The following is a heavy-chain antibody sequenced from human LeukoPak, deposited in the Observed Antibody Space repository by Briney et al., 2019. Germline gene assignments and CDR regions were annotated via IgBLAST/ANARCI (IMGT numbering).Heavy chain of an antibody. D-gene: IGHD3-22*01. V-gene: IGHV5-51*01. CDR2: IYPGDSDT. CDR3: ARMYYYDSSGYYYFDY. Sequence: LGESLKISCKGSGYSFTSYWIGWVRQMPGKGLEWMGIIYPGDSDTRYSPSFQGQATISADKSISTAYLQWSSLKASDTAMYYCARMYYYDSSGYYYFDYWGQGTLVTVSS. J-gene: IGHJ4*02. CDR1: GYSFTSYW.